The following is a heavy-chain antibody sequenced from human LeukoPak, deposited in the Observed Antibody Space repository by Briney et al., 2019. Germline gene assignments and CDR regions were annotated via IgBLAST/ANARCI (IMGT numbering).Heavy chain of an antibody. CDR3: ARHGALDAFDI. CDR1: GGSISSGGYY. Sequence: SETLSLTCTVSGGSISSGGYYWSWIRQHPGKGLEWIGYIHYSGSTYYNPSLKSRVTISVDTSKNQFSLKLSSVTAADTAVYYCARHGALDAFDIRGQGTMVTVSS. J-gene: IGHJ3*02. D-gene: IGHD3-16*01. V-gene: IGHV4-31*03. CDR2: IHYSGST.